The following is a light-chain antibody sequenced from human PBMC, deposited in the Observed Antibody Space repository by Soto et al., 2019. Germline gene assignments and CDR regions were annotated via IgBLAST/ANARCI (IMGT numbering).Light chain of an antibody. CDR3: QQDDDFPPT. J-gene: IGKJ3*01. CDR1: QHISTY. V-gene: IGKV1-33*01. Sequence: DIQMTQSPSSLSASVGDRVTITCQASQHISTYLNWFQQKPGKAPELLTYDASNLVPGVPSRFSGSGSWTDFTFTISSQQAEDIAAYYCQQDDDFPPTCGPGTKVDIK. CDR2: DAS.